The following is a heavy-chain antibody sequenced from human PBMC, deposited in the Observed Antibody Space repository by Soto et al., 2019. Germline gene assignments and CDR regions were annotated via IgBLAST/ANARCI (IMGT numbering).Heavy chain of an antibody. CDR1: GGSFSGYY. V-gene: IGHV4-31*11. Sequence: SETLSLTCAVYGGSFSGYYWSWIRQHPGKGLEWIGYIYYSGSTYYNPSLKSRVTISVDTSKNQFSLKLSSVTAADTAVYYCARARDFWSGFSDYWGQGTLVTVSS. D-gene: IGHD3-3*01. CDR2: IYYSGST. CDR3: ARARDFWSGFSDY. J-gene: IGHJ4*02.